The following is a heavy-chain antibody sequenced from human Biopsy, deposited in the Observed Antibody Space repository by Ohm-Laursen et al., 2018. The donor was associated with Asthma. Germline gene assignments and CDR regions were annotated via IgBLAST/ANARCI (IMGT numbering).Heavy chain of an antibody. CDR2: ISSSGSTK. V-gene: IGHV3-11*01. D-gene: IGHD2-8*01. CDR1: GFSFSDYY. Sequence: SLRLSCAASGFSFSDYYMTWMRQAPGKGLEWVYSISSSGSTKYPAESVQGRFTISRDNAQKSLFLQMNSLRAEDTGVYYCAREVKMAYWGRGTLVTVSS. J-gene: IGHJ4*02. CDR3: AREVKMAY.